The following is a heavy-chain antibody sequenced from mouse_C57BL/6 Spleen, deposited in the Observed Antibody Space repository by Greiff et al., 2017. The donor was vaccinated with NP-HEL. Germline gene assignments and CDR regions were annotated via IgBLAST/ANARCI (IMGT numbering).Heavy chain of an antibody. CDR1: GFTFSDYG. J-gene: IGHJ2*01. CDR3: ARSSGYYGSTSDYFDY. CDR2: ISSGSSTI. V-gene: IGHV5-17*01. Sequence: DVQLVESGGGLVKPGGSLKLSCAASGFTFSDYGMHWVRQAPEKGLEWVAYISSGSSTIYYADTVKGRFTISRDNAKNTLFLQMTSLRSEDTAMYYCARSSGYYGSTSDYFDYWGQGTTLTVSS. D-gene: IGHD1-1*01.